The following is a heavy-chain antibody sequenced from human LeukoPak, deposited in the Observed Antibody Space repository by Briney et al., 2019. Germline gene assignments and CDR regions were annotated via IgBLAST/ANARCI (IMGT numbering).Heavy chain of an antibody. Sequence: GGSLRLSCAASGFTFSGYAMSRVRQAPGKGLAWISTVSASGDSTSYADSVKGRFTISRDNSKNALYLQVNSLRADDAALYYCAKSHYYGSGSIDYWGQGTLVTVSS. CDR2: VSASGDST. J-gene: IGHJ4*02. D-gene: IGHD3-10*01. CDR1: GFTFSGYA. CDR3: AKSHYYGSGSIDY. V-gene: IGHV3-23*01.